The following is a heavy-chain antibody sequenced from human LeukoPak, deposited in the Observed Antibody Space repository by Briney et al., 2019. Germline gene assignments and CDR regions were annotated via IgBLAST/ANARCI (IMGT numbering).Heavy chain of an antibody. CDR2: ISYDGSNK. D-gene: IGHD4-11*01. J-gene: IGHJ6*02. Sequence: GGSLRLSCAASGFTFSSYGMHWVRQAPGKGLEWVAVISYDGSNKYYADSVKGRFTISRDNSKNTLYLQMNSLRAEDTAVYYCAKDSSYSSQSYGMDVWGQGITVTVSS. V-gene: IGHV3-30*18. CDR1: GFTFSSYG. CDR3: AKDSSYSSQSYGMDV.